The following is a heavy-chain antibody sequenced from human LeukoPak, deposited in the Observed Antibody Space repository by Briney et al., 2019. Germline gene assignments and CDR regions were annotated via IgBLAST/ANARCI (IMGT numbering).Heavy chain of an antibody. D-gene: IGHD6-19*01. Sequence: SGGSLRLSCAASGFTFSSYAMSWVRQAPGKGLEWVSAISGSGGSTYYADSVKGRFTISRDNSKNTLYLQMNSLRAEDTAVYYCAKVLYSSGRPDAFDIWGQGTMVTVSS. V-gene: IGHV3-23*01. CDR2: ISGSGGST. J-gene: IGHJ3*02. CDR3: AKVLYSSGRPDAFDI. CDR1: GFTFSSYA.